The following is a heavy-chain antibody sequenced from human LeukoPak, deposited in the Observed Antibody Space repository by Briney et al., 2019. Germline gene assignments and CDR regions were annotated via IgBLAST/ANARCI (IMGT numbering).Heavy chain of an antibody. V-gene: IGHV1-69*13. CDR3: ASQDDSSGYLAGAFDI. J-gene: IGHJ3*02. Sequence: SVKVSCKASGGTFISYAISWVRQAPGQGLEWMGGIIPIFGTANYAQKFQGRVTITADESTSTAYMELSSLRSEDTAVYYCASQDDSSGYLAGAFDIWGQGTMVTVSS. CDR1: GGTFISYA. CDR2: IIPIFGTA. D-gene: IGHD3-22*01.